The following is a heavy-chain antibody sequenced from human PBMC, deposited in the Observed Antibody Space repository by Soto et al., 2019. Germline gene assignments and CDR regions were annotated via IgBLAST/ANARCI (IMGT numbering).Heavy chain of an antibody. D-gene: IGHD2-8*01. Sequence: SETLSLTCTVSGGSISSGGYSWTWIRQSPGKGLEWIGYTYQSGSAYYTPSLKSRVTISVDTSKNQFSLKLSSVTAADTAVYYCARSPLGYCTNGVCQRGYYFDYWGQGTLVTVSS. CDR2: TYQSGSA. J-gene: IGHJ4*02. V-gene: IGHV4-30-2*06. CDR1: GGSISSGGYS. CDR3: ARSPLGYCTNGVCQRGYYFDY.